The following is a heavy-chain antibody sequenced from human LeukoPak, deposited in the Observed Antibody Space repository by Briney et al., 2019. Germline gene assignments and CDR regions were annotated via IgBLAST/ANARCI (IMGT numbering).Heavy chain of an antibody. CDR3: ARAGTYKFEY. V-gene: IGHV3-74*01. D-gene: IGHD3-10*01. CDR1: GFTFSSYA. J-gene: IGHJ4*02. Sequence: QPGRSLRLSCAASGFTFSSYAMHWVRQAPGKGLEWVSRINTDGRSTTYADSVKGRFTISRDNAKNTLYLQMNSLRDEDTAVYYCARAGTYKFEYWGLGTLVTVSS. CDR2: INTDGRST.